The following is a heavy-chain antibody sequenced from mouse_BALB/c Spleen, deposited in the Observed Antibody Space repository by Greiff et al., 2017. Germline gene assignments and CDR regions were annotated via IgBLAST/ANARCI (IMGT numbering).Heavy chain of an antibody. V-gene: IGHV1S81*02. J-gene: IGHJ2*01. Sequence: QVQLQQSGAELVKPGASVKLSCKASGYTFTSYYMYWVKQRPGQGLEWIGEINPSNGGTNFNEKFKSKATLPVDKSSSTAYMQLSSLTSEDSAVYYCTRKWYYFDYWGQGTTLTVSS. CDR2: INPSNGGT. D-gene: IGHD1-3*01. CDR3: TRKWYYFDY. CDR1: GYTFTSYY.